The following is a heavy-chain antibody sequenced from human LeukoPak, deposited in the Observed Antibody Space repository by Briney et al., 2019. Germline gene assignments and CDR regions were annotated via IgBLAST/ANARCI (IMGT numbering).Heavy chain of an antibody. Sequence: GGPLRLSCAASGFTFSDYYMSWIRQAPGKGLEWVSYISSSGSTIYYADSVKGRFTISRDNAKNSLYLQMNSLRAEDTAVYYCARVRAATVTTDYWGQGTLVTVSS. CDR1: GFTFSDYY. D-gene: IGHD4-17*01. CDR2: ISSSGSTI. V-gene: IGHV3-11*01. CDR3: ARVRAATVTTDY. J-gene: IGHJ4*02.